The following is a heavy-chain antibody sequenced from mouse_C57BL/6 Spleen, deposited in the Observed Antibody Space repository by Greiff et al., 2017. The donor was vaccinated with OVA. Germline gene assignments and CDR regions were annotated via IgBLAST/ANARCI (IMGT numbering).Heavy chain of an antibody. J-gene: IGHJ4*01. V-gene: IGHV5-17*01. CDR2: ISSGSSTI. CDR3: ARRCYYAMDY. Sequence: EVKLMESGGGLVKPGGSLKLSCAASGFTFSDYGMHWVRQAPEKGLEWVAYISSGSSTIYYADTVKGRFTISRDNAKNTLFLQMTSLRSEDTAMYYCARRCYYAMDYWGQGTSVTVAS. CDR1: GFTFSDYG.